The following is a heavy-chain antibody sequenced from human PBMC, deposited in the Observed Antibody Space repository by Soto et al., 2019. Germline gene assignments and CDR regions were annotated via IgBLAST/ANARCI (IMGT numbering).Heavy chain of an antibody. D-gene: IGHD2-15*01. V-gene: IGHV5-51*01. CDR1: GYIFIDYW. CDR3: ARPPLPGYSIHFNS. J-gene: IGHJ4*02. Sequence: GASLKISCKASGYIFIDYWIGWVRQMPGKGLEWMGIVYPRDSDTRYSPSFQCQVTISADRSTGTAFLQSRSLKDSDNALYYCARPPLPGYSIHFNSWGQGTLVTVSS. CDR2: VYPRDSDT.